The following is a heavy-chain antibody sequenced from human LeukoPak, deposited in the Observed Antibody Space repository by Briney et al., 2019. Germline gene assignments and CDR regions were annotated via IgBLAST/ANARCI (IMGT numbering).Heavy chain of an antibody. J-gene: IGHJ5*02. D-gene: IGHD3-22*01. CDR1: GGTFSSYA. CDR2: IIPILGIA. Sequence: SVKVSCKASGGTFSSYAISWVRQAPGQGLEWMGRIIPILGIANYAQKFQGRVTITADKSTSTACMELSSLRSEDTAVYYCARDHNYYDSSGYYYVHNWFDPWGQGTLVTVSS. CDR3: ARDHNYYDSSGYYYVHNWFDP. V-gene: IGHV1-69*04.